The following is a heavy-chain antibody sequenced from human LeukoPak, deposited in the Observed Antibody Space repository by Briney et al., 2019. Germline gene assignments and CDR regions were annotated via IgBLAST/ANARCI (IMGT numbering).Heavy chain of an antibody. CDR2: IYSDGNT. CDR1: GFTVSGNF. Sequence: GGSLRLSCAASGFTVSGNFMSWVRQAPGKGLEWVSVIYSDGNTYYADSVRGRFTVSRDYSRDTLYLQMNSLRAEDTAVYYCARDLYCSAGSCSSWGQGTLVTVSS. CDR3: ARDLYCSAGSCSS. J-gene: IGHJ5*02. D-gene: IGHD2-15*01. V-gene: IGHV3-66*02.